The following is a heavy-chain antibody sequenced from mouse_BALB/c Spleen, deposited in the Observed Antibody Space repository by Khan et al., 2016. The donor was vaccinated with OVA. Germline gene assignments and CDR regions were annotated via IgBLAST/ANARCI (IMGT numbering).Heavy chain of an antibody. CDR3: ARTARIKY. Sequence: EVQLQQSGPGLVKPSQSLSLTCTVTGYSITSGYGWNWIRQFPGNKLEWMGYISYSGSNNYNPSLKSRISITRDTSKNQFFLQLNSVTTEDTATYYCARTARIKYWGQGTTLTVSS. CDR1: GYSITSGYG. J-gene: IGHJ2*01. V-gene: IGHV3-2*02. CDR2: ISYSGSN. D-gene: IGHD1-2*01.